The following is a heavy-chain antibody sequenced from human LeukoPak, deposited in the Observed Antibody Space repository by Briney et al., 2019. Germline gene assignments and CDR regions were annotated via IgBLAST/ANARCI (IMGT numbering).Heavy chain of an antibody. Sequence: TPSQTLSLTCTVSGGSISSGDYYWSWIRQPPGKGLEWIGYIYYSGSTYYNPSLKSPVTISVDTSKNQFSLKLSSVTAADTAVYYCARGVIPRAFDIWGQGTMVTVSS. CDR1: GGSISSGDYY. CDR2: IYYSGST. V-gene: IGHV4-30-4*08. CDR3: ARGVIPRAFDI. D-gene: IGHD2-21*01. J-gene: IGHJ3*02.